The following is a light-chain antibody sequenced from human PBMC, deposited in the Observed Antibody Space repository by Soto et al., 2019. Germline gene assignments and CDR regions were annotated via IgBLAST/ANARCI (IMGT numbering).Light chain of an antibody. CDR3: SSYTSSSNTPVV. CDR1: SSNVGGYNS. Sequence: QSALTHPASVSGSPGQSITISCTGTSSNVGGYNSVSWYQQHPGKAPKLMIYDVSDRPSGVSNRFSGSKSGNTASLTISGLQAEDEADYYCSSYTSSSNTPVVFGGGTKLTVL. J-gene: IGLJ2*01. V-gene: IGLV2-14*01. CDR2: DVS.